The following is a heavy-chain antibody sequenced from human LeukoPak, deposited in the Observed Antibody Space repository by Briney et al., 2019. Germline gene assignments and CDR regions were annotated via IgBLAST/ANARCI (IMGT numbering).Heavy chain of an antibody. CDR3: ARRRNDYGDPLLDY. V-gene: IGHV4-34*01. Sequence: SETLSLTCAVYGGSFSGYYWSWIRQPPGKGLEWIGEINHSGSTNYNPSLKSRVTISVDTSKNQFSLKLSSVTAADTAVYYCARRRNDYGDPLLDYWGQGTLVTVSS. J-gene: IGHJ4*02. D-gene: IGHD4-17*01. CDR1: GGSFSGYY. CDR2: INHSGST.